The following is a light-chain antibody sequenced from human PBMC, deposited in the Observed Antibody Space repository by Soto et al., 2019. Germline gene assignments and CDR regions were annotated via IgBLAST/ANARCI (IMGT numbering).Light chain of an antibody. J-gene: IGKJ1*01. V-gene: IGKV1-39*01. CDR3: QQSYSHPWT. CDR2: GAS. CDR1: QTISIF. Sequence: DIQMTQSPSSLSASVGDRVTITCRASQTISIFLNWYHHKAGEAPKLLIHGASSLQSGVPSRFSGSGSGTDFTLTINSLQPEDFAIYYCQQSYSHPWTFGRGTKVDIK.